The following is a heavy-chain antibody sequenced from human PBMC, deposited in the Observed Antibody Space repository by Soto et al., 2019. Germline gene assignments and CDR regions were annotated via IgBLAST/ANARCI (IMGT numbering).Heavy chain of an antibody. CDR1: GFTFNNYA. V-gene: IGHV3-23*01. CDR3: AKGRGGSGSLTPRVDF. D-gene: IGHD3-10*01. Sequence: EVQLLESGGGLVQPGGSLRLSCAASGFTFNNYAMTWVRQAPGKGLEWVSAISSGGDTTSYADSVKGRFTVSRDGSKNTLYLQMGSLRAEETALYYCAKGRGGSGSLTPRVDFWGQGTLVTVSS. CDR2: ISSGGDTT. J-gene: IGHJ4*02.